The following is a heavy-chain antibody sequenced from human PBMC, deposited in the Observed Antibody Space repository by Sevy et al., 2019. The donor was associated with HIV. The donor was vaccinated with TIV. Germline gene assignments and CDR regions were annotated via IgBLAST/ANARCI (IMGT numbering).Heavy chain of an antibody. V-gene: IGHV3-11*01. CDR1: GFTFSDYY. J-gene: IGHJ4*02. CDR2: ISSSGSTI. Sequence: GGSLRLSCAASGFTFSDYYMSWIRQAPGKGLEWVSYISSSGSTIYYADSVKGRFTISRDNAKNSLYLQMNSLRAEDTTVYYCARAVDTAMGGYYVDYWGQGTLVTVSS. D-gene: IGHD5-18*01. CDR3: ARAVDTAMGGYYVDY.